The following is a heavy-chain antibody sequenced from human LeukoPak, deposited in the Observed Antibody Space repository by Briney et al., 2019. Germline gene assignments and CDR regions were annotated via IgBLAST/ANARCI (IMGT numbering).Heavy chain of an antibody. Sequence: ASVTVSCKASGYTFTSYGISWVRQAPGQGLEWMGWISAYNGNTNYAQKLQGRVTMTTDTSTSTAYMELRSLRSDDTAVYYCARARLGYCSSTSCYSHFDYWGQGTLVTVSS. V-gene: IGHV1-18*01. CDR2: ISAYNGNT. J-gene: IGHJ4*02. CDR3: ARARLGYCSSTSCYSHFDY. D-gene: IGHD2-2*01. CDR1: GYTFTSYG.